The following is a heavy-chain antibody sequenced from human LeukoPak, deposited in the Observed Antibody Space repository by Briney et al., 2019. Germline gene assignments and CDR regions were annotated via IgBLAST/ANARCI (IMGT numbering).Heavy chain of an antibody. D-gene: IGHD6-6*01. Sequence: ASVKVSCKVSGYTLTELSMHWVRQAPGKGLEWMGGFDPEDGETIYAQKFQGRVTMTEDTSTDTAYMELSSLRSEDTAVYYCARGSSSSYRLHYYMDVWGKGTTVTVSS. CDR2: FDPEDGET. CDR1: GYTLTELS. CDR3: ARGSSSSYRLHYYMDV. J-gene: IGHJ6*03. V-gene: IGHV1-24*01.